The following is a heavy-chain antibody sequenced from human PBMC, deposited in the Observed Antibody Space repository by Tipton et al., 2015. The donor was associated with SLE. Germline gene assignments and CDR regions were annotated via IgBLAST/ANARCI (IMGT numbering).Heavy chain of an antibody. J-gene: IGHJ3*02. CDR3: AREVDYYDSSGYYYDAFDI. V-gene: IGHV4-59*01. D-gene: IGHD3-22*01. CDR2: IYYSGST. Sequence: TLSLTCTVSGGSISSYYWGWIRQPPGKGLEWIGYIYYSGSTNYNPSLKSRVTISVDTSKNQFSLKLSSVTAADTAVYYCAREVDYYDSSGYYYDAFDIWGQGTMVTVSS. CDR1: GGSISSYY.